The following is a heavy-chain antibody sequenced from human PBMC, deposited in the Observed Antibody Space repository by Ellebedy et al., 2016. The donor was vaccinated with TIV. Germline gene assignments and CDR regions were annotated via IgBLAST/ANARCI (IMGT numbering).Heavy chain of an antibody. V-gene: IGHV1-18*01. CDR2: ISANNGNT. CDR3: AREKVGNYYPYYYYMDV. D-gene: IGHD3-22*01. J-gene: IGHJ6*03. Sequence: ASVKVSXXASGGTFSSYAISWVRQAPGQGLEWMGWISANNGNTNYAQKLQGRVTMTTDTSTSTAYMELRSLRSDDTAVYYCAREKVGNYYPYYYYMDVWGKGTTVTVSS. CDR1: GGTFSSYA.